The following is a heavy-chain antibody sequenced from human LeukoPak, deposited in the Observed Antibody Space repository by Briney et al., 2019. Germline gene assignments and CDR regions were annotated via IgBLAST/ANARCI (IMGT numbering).Heavy chain of an antibody. Sequence: ASVKVSCKASGYTFTSYDINWVRQATGQGLEWMGWMNPNSGNTGYAQKFQGRVTMTRNTSISTAYMELSSLRSEDTAVYYCARVRSRSSSRFLGYWGQGTLVTVSS. J-gene: IGHJ4*02. V-gene: IGHV1-8*01. CDR2: MNPNSGNT. CDR1: GYTFTSYD. CDR3: ARVRSRSSSRFLGY. D-gene: IGHD6-6*01.